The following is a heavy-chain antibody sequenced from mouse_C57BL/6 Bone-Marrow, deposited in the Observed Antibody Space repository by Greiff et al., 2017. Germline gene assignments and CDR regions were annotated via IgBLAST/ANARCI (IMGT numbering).Heavy chain of an antibody. D-gene: IGHD2-12*01. Sequence: VQLQQSGAELVRPGTSVKMSCKASGYTFTNYWIGWAQQRPGHGLEWIGDIYPGGGYTNYNDKFKGKATLTADKSSSTAYMQFSSLTSEDTAIYYCARYRLNYFDYWGQGTTLTVSS. V-gene: IGHV1-63*01. CDR1: GYTFTNYW. CDR2: IYPGGGYT. J-gene: IGHJ2*01. CDR3: ARYRLNYFDY.